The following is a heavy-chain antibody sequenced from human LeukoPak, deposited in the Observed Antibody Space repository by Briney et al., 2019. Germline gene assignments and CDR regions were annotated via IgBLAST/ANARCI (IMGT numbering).Heavy chain of an antibody. J-gene: IGHJ5*02. Sequence: SETLSLTCTVSGGSISSSIYYWGWIRQPPGKGLEWIGSIYYSGSTYYNPSLKSRVTISVDTSKNQFSLKLSSVTAANTAVYYCARDRGASVFGVVIINPHNWFDPWGQGTLVTGSS. CDR2: IYYSGST. V-gene: IGHV4-39*07. CDR3: ARDRGASVFGVVIINPHNWFDP. D-gene: IGHD3-3*01. CDR1: GGSISSSIYY.